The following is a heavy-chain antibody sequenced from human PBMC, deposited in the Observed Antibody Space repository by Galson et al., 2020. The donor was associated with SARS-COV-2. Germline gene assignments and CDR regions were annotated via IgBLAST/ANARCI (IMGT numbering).Heavy chain of an antibody. Sequence: SQTLSLTCTVFGGSISGGHWVWIRQPPGKGLEWIAYISDSGRATYRPAINSRLTISVDTSKNQVSLELRSVTAADTAVYSCARAQPYDYIWGTYRPGYFDLWGRGTLVTVSS. D-gene: IGHD3-16*02. CDR1: GGSISGGH. J-gene: IGHJ2*01. CDR2: ISDSGRA. V-gene: IGHV4-59*01. CDR3: ARAQPYDYIWGTYRPGYFDL.